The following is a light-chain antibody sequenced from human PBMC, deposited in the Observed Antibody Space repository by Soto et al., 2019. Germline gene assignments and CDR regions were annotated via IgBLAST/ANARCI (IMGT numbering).Light chain of an antibody. Sequence: EIVLTQSPGTLSLSPGERATLSCRASQSVSSSYLAWYQQKPGQAPRLLIYGASTRATGIPARFSGSGSGTDFTLTISRLEPEDFAVYYCQQHDSSPWMFGQGTKVDIK. CDR3: QQHDSSPWM. CDR2: GAS. V-gene: IGKV3-20*01. CDR1: QSVSSSY. J-gene: IGKJ1*01.